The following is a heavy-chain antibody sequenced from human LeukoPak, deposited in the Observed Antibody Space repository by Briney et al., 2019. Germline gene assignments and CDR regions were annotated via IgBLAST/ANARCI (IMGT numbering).Heavy chain of an antibody. CDR2: ISGSGGST. Sequence: GGSLRLSCAASGLTFSSYAMSWVRQAPGKGLEWVSAISGSGGSTYYADSVKGRFTISRDNSKNTLYLQMNSLRAEDTAVYYCAKGVLVRTYYYDSSGYYSIDWGQGTLVTVSS. V-gene: IGHV3-23*01. J-gene: IGHJ4*02. CDR1: GLTFSSYA. D-gene: IGHD3-22*01. CDR3: AKGVLVRTYYYDSSGYYSID.